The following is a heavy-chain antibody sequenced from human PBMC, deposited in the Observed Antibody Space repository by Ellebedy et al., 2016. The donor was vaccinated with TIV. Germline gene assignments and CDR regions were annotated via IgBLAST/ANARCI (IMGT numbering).Heavy chain of an antibody. Sequence: PGGSLRLSCATSGFNFGGHAMKWVRQAPGKGLEWVSSIGSSAYTQHYADSVKGRFTISRDNSRNTLYLQMNSLRGEDTAVYFCAKDVRYTTGWGGALDIWGQGAMVTVSS. D-gene: IGHD2-8*02. CDR2: IGSSAYTQ. CDR1: GFNFGGHA. V-gene: IGHV3-23*01. J-gene: IGHJ3*02. CDR3: AKDVRYTTGWGGALDI.